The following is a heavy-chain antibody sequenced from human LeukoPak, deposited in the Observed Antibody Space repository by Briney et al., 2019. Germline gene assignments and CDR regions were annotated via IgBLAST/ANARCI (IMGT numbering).Heavy chain of an antibody. Sequence: SQTLSLTCAISGDSVSSNSAAWNWIRQSPSRGLEWLGRTYYRSKWYNDYAVSVKSRITINPDTSKNQFSLQLNSVTPEDTAVYYCAREGVDGIAAAGTSYYYGMDVWGQGTTVTVSS. V-gene: IGHV6-1*01. D-gene: IGHD6-13*01. J-gene: IGHJ6*02. CDR1: GDSVSSNSAA. CDR2: TYYRSKWYN. CDR3: AREGVDGIAAAGTSYYYGMDV.